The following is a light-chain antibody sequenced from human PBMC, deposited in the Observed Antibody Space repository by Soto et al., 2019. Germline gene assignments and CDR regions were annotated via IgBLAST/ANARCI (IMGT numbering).Light chain of an antibody. CDR3: QQYNTWSSIT. J-gene: IGKJ5*01. CDR1: QSISSN. Sequence: EIVMTQSPATLSVSPGERVTLSCRASQSISSNLAWYQQKPGQAPSLLMYGTSTRATGIPARFSGSGSGTEFTHTISSLQSEDFAVYYCQQYNTWSSITFGQGTRLEIK. CDR2: GTS. V-gene: IGKV3-15*01.